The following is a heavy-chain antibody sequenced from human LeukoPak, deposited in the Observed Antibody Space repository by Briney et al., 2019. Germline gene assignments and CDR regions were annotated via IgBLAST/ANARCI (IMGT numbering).Heavy chain of an antibody. V-gene: IGHV4-59*12. CDR2: IYYSGTT. CDR1: GGSISSYY. J-gene: IGHJ4*02. D-gene: IGHD3-10*01. Sequence: SETLSLTCTVSGGSISSYYWSWIRQPPGKGLEWIGYIYYSGTTNYNPSLKSRVTISVDTSKNQFSLKLRSVTAADTAVYYCAGDYASGSYRFDYWGQGTVVTVSS. CDR3: AGDYASGSYRFDY.